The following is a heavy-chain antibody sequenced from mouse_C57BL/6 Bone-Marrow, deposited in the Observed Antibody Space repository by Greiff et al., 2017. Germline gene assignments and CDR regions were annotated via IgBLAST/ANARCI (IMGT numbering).Heavy chain of an antibody. D-gene: IGHD1-1*01. CDR3: AVITTVVANWYFDV. V-gene: IGHV1-81*01. Sequence: QVQLQQSGAELARPGASVKLSCKASGYTFTSYGISWVKQRTGQGLEWIGEIYPRSGNTYYNEKFKGKATLTADKSSSTAYMALRSRTSEDSAVYFCAVITTVVANWYFDVWGTGTTGTVSS. J-gene: IGHJ1*03. CDR1: GYTFTSYG. CDR2: IYPRSGNT.